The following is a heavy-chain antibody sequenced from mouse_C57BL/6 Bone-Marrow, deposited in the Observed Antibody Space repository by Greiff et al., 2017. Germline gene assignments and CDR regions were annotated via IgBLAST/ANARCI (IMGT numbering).Heavy chain of an antibody. CDR2: INPNNGGT. V-gene: IGHV1-18*01. Sequence: EVQLHQSGPELVKPGASVKIPCKASGYTFTDYNMDWVKQSHGKSLEWIGDINPNNGGTIYNQKFKGKATLTVDKSSSTAYMELRSLTSEDTAVYYCARDYGSLYWYFDVWGTGTTVTVSS. D-gene: IGHD1-1*01. J-gene: IGHJ1*03. CDR3: ARDYGSLYWYFDV. CDR1: GYTFTDYN.